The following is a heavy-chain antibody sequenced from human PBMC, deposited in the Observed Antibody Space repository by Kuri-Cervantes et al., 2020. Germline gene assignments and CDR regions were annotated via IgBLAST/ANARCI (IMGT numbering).Heavy chain of an antibody. CDR2: IYYSGST. J-gene: IGHJ4*02. CDR1: GGSIRSYY. CDR3: ARGALFRGRDGYNYFDY. D-gene: IGHD5-24*01. Sequence: SETLSLTCTVSGGSIRSYYWSWIRQPPGKGLEWIGYIYYSGSTNYNPSLKSRVPISADSSKNQFSLNLSSVTAADTAVYYCARGALFRGRDGYNYFDYWGQGTLVTVSS. V-gene: IGHV4-59*01.